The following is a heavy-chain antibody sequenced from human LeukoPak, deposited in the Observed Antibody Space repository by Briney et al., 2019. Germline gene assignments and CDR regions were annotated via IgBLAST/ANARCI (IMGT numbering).Heavy chain of an antibody. CDR2: IYSGGST. V-gene: IGHV3-66*01. CDR1: GFTVSSNY. CDR3: ARERNRYYFDY. Sequence: PGGSLRLSCAASGFTVSSNYMSWARQAPGKGLEWVSVIYSGGSTYYADSVKGRFTISRDNSKNTLYLQMNSLRAEDTAVYYCARERNRYYFDYWGQGTLVTVSS. J-gene: IGHJ4*02.